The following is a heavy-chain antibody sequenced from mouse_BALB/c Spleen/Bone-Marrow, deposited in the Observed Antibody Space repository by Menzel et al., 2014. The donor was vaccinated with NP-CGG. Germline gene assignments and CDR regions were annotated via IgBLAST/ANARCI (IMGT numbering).Heavy chain of an antibody. J-gene: IGHJ4*01. CDR2: INSNGDNT. CDR3: ARRGISTSEGVGAMDY. D-gene: IGHD1-1*01. Sequence: EVMLVESGGGLVKLGGSLKLSCAASGFTFSSYYMSWVRQTPEKRLELVAAINSNGDNTYYPDTVKGRFTISRDNAKNTLYLQMSSLKSEDTALYYCARRGISTSEGVGAMDYWGQGTSVTVSS. CDR1: GFTFSSYY. V-gene: IGHV5-6-2*01.